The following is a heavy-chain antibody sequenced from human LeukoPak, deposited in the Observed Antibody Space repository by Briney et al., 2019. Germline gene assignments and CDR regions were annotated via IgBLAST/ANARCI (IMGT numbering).Heavy chain of an antibody. D-gene: IGHD2-15*01. J-gene: IGHJ2*01. CDR3: ARTSDSVNWYFDL. Sequence: PSETLSLTCAVYGGSFSGYYWSWIRQPPGKGLEWIGEINHSGSTNYNPSLESRVTISVDTSKNQFSLKLSSVTAADTAVYYCARTSDSVNWYFDLWGRGTLVTVSS. V-gene: IGHV4-34*01. CDR1: GGSFSGYY. CDR2: INHSGST.